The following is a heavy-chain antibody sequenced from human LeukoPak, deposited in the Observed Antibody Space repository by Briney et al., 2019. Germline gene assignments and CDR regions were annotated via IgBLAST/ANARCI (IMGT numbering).Heavy chain of an antibody. CDR1: GGSISSYY. Sequence: PSETLSLTCTVSGGSISSYYWSWIRQPPGKGLEWIGYIYYSGSTNYNPSLKSRVTISVDTSKNQFSLKLSSVTAADTAVYYCARVPDCSGGSCYSYFDYWGQGTLVTVSS. D-gene: IGHD2-15*01. J-gene: IGHJ4*02. CDR2: IYYSGST. V-gene: IGHV4-59*01. CDR3: ARVPDCSGGSCYSYFDY.